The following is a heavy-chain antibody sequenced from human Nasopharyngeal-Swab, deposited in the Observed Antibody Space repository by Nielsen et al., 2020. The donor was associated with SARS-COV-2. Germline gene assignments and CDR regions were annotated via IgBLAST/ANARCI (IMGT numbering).Heavy chain of an antibody. CDR2: ISYDGSNK. V-gene: IGHV3-30*18. Sequence: VRQAPGKGLEWVAVISYDGSNKYYADSAKGRFTISRDNSKNTLYLQMNSLRAEDTAVYYCAKEHTGGSIYYYYYYMDVWGKGTTVTVSS. J-gene: IGHJ6*03. D-gene: IGHD3-10*01. CDR3: AKEHTGGSIYYYYYYMDV.